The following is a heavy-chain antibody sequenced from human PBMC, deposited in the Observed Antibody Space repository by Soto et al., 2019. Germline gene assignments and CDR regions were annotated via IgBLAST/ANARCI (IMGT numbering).Heavy chain of an antibody. CDR3: ARGKRAAAGNRNWFDP. Sequence: QVPLQQSGPGLVKPSQTLSLTCAISGDSVSSNSAAWNWIRQSPSRGLEWLGRTYYRSKWYNDYAVSVKSRITINPDTSKNQFSLQLNSVTPEDTAVYYCARGKRAAAGNRNWFDPWGQGTLVTVSS. J-gene: IGHJ5*02. CDR1: GDSVSSNSAA. V-gene: IGHV6-1*01. D-gene: IGHD6-13*01. CDR2: TYYRSKWYN.